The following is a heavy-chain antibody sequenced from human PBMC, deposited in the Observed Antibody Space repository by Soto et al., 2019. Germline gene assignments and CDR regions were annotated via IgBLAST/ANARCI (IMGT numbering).Heavy chain of an antibody. CDR2: ISAYNGNT. Sequence: GASVKVSCKASGYTFTSYGISWVRQAPGQGLEWMGWISAYNGNTNYAQKLQGRVTMTTDTSTSTAYMELRSLRSDDTAVYYCARGGPRRVVPAAMPPFWFDPWGQGTLVTVSS. D-gene: IGHD2-2*01. CDR3: ARGGPRRVVPAAMPPFWFDP. J-gene: IGHJ5*02. CDR1: GYTFTSYG. V-gene: IGHV1-18*01.